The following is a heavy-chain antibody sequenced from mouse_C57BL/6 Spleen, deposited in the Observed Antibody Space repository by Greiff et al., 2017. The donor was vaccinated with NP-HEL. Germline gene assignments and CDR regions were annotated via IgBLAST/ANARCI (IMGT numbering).Heavy chain of an antibody. CDR2: IYPGSGST. V-gene: IGHV1-55*01. D-gene: IGHD1-1*01. CDR1: GYTFTSYW. CDR3: ARPYYGSRGAWFAY. Sequence: QVQLKQPGAELVKPGASVKMSCKASGYTFTSYWITWVKQRPGQGLEWIGDIYPGSGSTNYNEKFKSKATLTVDTSSSTVYMQLSSLTSEDSAVYYCARPYYGSRGAWFAYWGQGTLVTVSA. J-gene: IGHJ3*01.